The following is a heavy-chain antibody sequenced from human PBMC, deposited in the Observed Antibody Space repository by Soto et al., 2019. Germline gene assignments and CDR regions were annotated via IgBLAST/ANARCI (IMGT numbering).Heavy chain of an antibody. CDR3: ARDRGLYDSSGYYHGHAFDI. D-gene: IGHD3-22*01. V-gene: IGHV3-30-3*01. Sequence: GGSLRLSXAASGFTFSSYAMHWVRQAPGKGLEWVAVISYDGSNKYYADSVKGRFTISRDNSKNTLYLQMNSLRAEDTAVYYCARDRGLYDSSGYYHGHAFDIWGQGTMVTVSS. CDR1: GFTFSSYA. CDR2: ISYDGSNK. J-gene: IGHJ3*02.